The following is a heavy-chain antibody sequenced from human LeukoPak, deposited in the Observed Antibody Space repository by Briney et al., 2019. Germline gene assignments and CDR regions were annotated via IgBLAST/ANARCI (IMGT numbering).Heavy chain of an antibody. Sequence: GGSLRLSCTASGFTFSSYGMHWVRQAPGKGLEWVAVLSYDGTNKNYADSVKGRFTISRDNSKNTLYLQMNSLRAEDTAVYYCARGTIAAAGYYYFDYWGQGTQVTVSS. CDR2: LSYDGTNK. CDR1: GFTFSSYG. CDR3: ARGTIAAAGYYYFDY. D-gene: IGHD6-13*01. V-gene: IGHV3-30*03. J-gene: IGHJ4*02.